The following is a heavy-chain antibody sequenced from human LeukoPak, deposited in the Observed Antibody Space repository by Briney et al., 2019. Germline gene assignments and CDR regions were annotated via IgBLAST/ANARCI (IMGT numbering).Heavy chain of an antibody. Sequence: PGGSLRLSCAASGFTFSDHYMGWVRQAPGKGLEWVCRIKNKAQSYTTEYAASVKGRFTISRDNSKNTLYLQMNSLRAEDTAVYYCARVVGATIIDYWGQGTLVTVSS. V-gene: IGHV3-72*01. CDR1: GFTFSDHY. CDR3: ARVVGATIIDY. CDR2: IKNKAQSYTT. D-gene: IGHD1-26*01. J-gene: IGHJ4*02.